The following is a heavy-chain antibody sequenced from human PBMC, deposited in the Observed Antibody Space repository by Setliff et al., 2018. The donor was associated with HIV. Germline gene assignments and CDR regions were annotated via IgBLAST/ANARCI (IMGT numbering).Heavy chain of an antibody. J-gene: IGHJ4*02. CDR2: IYYSGSP. V-gene: IGHV4-59*01. D-gene: IGHD6-13*01. Sequence: SETLSLTCTVSGGSISNYYWSWIRQPPGKELEWIGYIYYSGSPNYNPSLKSRVTISVDTSKNQFSLNLSSVTAADTAVYYCARATTTPIAGMLAPPPDYWGQGTQVTVSS. CDR1: GGSISNYY. CDR3: ARATTTPIAGMLAPPPDY.